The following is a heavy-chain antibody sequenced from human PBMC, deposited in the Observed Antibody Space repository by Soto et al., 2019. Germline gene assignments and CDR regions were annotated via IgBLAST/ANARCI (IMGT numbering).Heavy chain of an antibody. D-gene: IGHD3-10*01. Sequence: SETLSLTCTVSGGSISSSSYYWGWIRQPPGKGLEWIGNIYYSGSTYYTPSLKSRVTISVDTSKNQFSLKLSSVTATDTAVYNCAPTSYGSGSYYAFDIWGQGTMVTVSS. CDR2: IYYSGST. CDR1: GGSISSSSYY. CDR3: APTSYGSGSYYAFDI. V-gene: IGHV4-39*01. J-gene: IGHJ3*02.